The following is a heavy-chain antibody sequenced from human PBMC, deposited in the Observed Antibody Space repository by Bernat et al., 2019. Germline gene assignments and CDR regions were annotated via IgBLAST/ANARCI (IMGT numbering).Heavy chain of an antibody. V-gene: IGHV3-30*01. D-gene: IGHD2-15*01. CDR1: GFTFSSYA. Sequence: QVQLVESGGGVVQPGRSLRLSCAASGFTFSSYAMHWVRQAPGKGLEWVAVISYDGSNKYYADSVKGRFTISRDNSKNTLYLQMNSLRAEDTAVYYCASAICSGGSCLGDYWGQGTLVTVSS. CDR3: ASAICSGGSCLGDY. CDR2: ISYDGSNK. J-gene: IGHJ4*02.